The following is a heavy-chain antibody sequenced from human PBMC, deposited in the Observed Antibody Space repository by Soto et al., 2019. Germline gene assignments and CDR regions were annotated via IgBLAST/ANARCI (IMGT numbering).Heavy chain of an antibody. J-gene: IGHJ5*02. CDR2: IYSGGRT. D-gene: IGHD3-10*01. CDR3: ASRTWDLGGFDP. CDR1: GFTVNTNY. Sequence: EVQLVESGGGLIQPGGSLRLSCAVSGFTVNTNYMSWVRQAPGKGLEWVSVIYSGGRTDYADSVRGRFTISRDNSKNTVYLQMNTLRVEDTAVYYCASRTWDLGGFDPWGRGTQVTVSS. V-gene: IGHV3-53*01.